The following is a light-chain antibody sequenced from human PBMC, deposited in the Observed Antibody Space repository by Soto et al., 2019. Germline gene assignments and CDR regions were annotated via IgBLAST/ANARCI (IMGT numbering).Light chain of an antibody. Sequence: DIQMTQSPSSLSASVGDRVTITCRASQSISSYLNWYQQKPGKAPKLLIYAASSLQSGVPSRFSGSGSGTEFTLTISSLQSEDFAVYYCQQYNNWPLFGPGTKVDIK. CDR1: QSISSY. CDR2: AAS. CDR3: QQYNNWPL. J-gene: IGKJ3*01. V-gene: IGKV1-39*01.